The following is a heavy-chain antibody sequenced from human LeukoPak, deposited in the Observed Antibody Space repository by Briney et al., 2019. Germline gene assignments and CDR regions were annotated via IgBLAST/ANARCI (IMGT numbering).Heavy chain of an antibody. CDR3: ARDRGGSSIAAPYLGY. Sequence: GGSLRLSCAASGFTVSRNYMTWVRQAPGKGLEWVSVIYSGGSTYYADSVKGRFTISRDNSKNTLYLQMNSLRAEDTAVYYCARDRGGSSIAAPYLGYWGQGTLVTVSS. CDR1: GFTVSRNY. V-gene: IGHV3-53*01. J-gene: IGHJ4*02. D-gene: IGHD6-6*01. CDR2: IYSGGST.